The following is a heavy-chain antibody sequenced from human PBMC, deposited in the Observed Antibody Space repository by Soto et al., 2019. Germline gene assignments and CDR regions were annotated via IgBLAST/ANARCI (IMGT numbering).Heavy chain of an antibody. D-gene: IGHD3-22*01. J-gene: IGHJ4*02. CDR3: VKDMDHFDSSVFDY. CDR2: ISSNGHST. CDR1: GFTLSNYA. Sequence: GGSLRLSCSASGFTLSNYAMHWVRQAPGKGLEYVSGISSNGHSTFYADSVKGRCTISRDNFKNTLYLQISSLRAEDTAVYYCVKDMDHFDSSVFDYWGQGTLVTVSS. V-gene: IGHV3-64D*08.